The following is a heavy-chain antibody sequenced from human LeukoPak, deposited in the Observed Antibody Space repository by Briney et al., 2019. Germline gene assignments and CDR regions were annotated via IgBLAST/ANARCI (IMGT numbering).Heavy chain of an antibody. CDR2: IKEDGSEK. D-gene: IGHD3-22*01. V-gene: IGHV3-7*03. CDR1: GFTFSNYW. Sequence: GGSLRLSCAASGFTFSNYWMTWVRQAPGRGLEWVANIKEDGSEKYYVDSVMGRFSISRDNAKNSVYLEMDSLRAEDTAIYYCAKSYYDSSGYPYHYFDYWGQGTLVTVSS. J-gene: IGHJ4*02. CDR3: AKSYYDSSGYPYHYFDY.